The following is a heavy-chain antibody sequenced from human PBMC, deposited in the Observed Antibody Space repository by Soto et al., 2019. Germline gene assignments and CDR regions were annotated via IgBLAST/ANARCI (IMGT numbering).Heavy chain of an antibody. CDR1: GDSISTSTYH. CDR2: IHYTGVT. CDR3: ARGISWFAP. J-gene: IGHJ5*02. V-gene: IGHV4-39*01. D-gene: IGHD3-16*01. Sequence: QQQLRESGPGLVEPSETLSLTCTVSGDSISTSTYHWGWIRQPPGKGLEWIGSIHYTGVTYPNPSLNSRATISVDTSKHPFFLNLNSVTAADTPLYYFARGISWFAPWGQRTLVTVSS.